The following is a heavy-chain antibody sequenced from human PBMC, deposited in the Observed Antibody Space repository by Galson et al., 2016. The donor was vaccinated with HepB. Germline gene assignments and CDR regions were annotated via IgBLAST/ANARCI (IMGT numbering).Heavy chain of an antibody. Sequence: SLRLSCAASGFIFSVYNMNWARQAPGKGLEWVAVISYDGSNKYYADSVKGRFTISRDSSKNTLYLQMNSLRAEDTAIYYCARGGGTSSYYYWGMDVWGQGTTVTVSS. J-gene: IGHJ6*02. V-gene: IGHV3-30-3*01. CDR1: GFIFSVYN. CDR2: ISYDGSNK. D-gene: IGHD1-14*01. CDR3: ARGGGTSSYYYWGMDV.